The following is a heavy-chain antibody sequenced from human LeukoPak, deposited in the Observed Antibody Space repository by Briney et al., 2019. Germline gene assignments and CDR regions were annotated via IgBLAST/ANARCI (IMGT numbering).Heavy chain of an antibody. CDR2: IYHSGSI. Sequence: SETLSLTCTVSGGSISGYYWSWIRQPPGKGLEWIGYIYHSGSINYNPSLKSRVTISVDTSKNQFSLKLSSVTAADTAVYYCARRLARRGYGDYCDYWGQGTLVTVSS. D-gene: IGHD4-17*01. J-gene: IGHJ4*02. CDR1: GGSISGYY. CDR3: ARRLARRGYGDYCDY. V-gene: IGHV4-59*08.